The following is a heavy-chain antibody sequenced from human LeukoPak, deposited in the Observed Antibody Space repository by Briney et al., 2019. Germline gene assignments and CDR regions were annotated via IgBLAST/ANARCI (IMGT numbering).Heavy chain of an antibody. V-gene: IGHV3-66*01. CDR2: IYSGGST. Sequence: GGSLRLSCAASGFTFSSYAMSWVRQAPGKGLEWVSVIYSGGSTYYADSVKGRFTISRDNSKNTLYLQMNSLRAEDTAVYYCASSSGYDFWSGYYSPSDYWGQGTLVTVSS. J-gene: IGHJ4*02. CDR3: ASSSGYDFWSGYYSPSDY. CDR1: GFTFSSYA. D-gene: IGHD3-3*01.